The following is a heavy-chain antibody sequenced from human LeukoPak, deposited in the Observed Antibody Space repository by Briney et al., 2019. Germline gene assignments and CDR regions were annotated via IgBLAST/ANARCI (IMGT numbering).Heavy chain of an antibody. CDR3: ARGGEGRGYDLIDYYYYMDV. Sequence: GASVKVSCKASGYTFTGYYMHWVRQAPGQGLEWMGGIIPIFGTANYAQKFQGRVTITADESTSTAYMELSSLRSEDTAVYYCARGGEGRGYDLIDYYYYMDVWGKGTTVTISS. J-gene: IGHJ6*03. V-gene: IGHV1-69*13. CDR2: IIPIFGTA. D-gene: IGHD5-12*01. CDR1: GYTFTGYY.